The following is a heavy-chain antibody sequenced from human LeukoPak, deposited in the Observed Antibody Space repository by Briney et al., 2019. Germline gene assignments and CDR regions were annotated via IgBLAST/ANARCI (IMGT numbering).Heavy chain of an antibody. V-gene: IGHV4-30-2*01. CDR3: ARDRSGSPDY. Sequence: SETLSLTCAVSGGSISSGGYSWSWIRQPPGKGLEWIGYIYHSGSTYYNPSLKSRVTISVDWSKNQFSPKLSSVTAADTAVYYCARDRSGSPDYWGQGTLVTVAS. D-gene: IGHD3-10*01. CDR1: GGSISSGGYS. J-gene: IGHJ4*02. CDR2: IYHSGST.